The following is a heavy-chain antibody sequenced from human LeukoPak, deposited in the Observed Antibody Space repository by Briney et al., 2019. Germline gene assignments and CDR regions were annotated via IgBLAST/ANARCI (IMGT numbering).Heavy chain of an antibody. J-gene: IGHJ4*02. CDR2: ISYDGSNK. CDR3: ARGRDGYNWSYFDY. Sequence: GGSLRLSCAASEFTFSSYGMHWVRQAPGKGLEWVAVISYDGSNKYYADSVKGRFTISRDNSKNTLYLQMNSLRAEDTAVYYCARGRDGYNWSYFDYWGQGTLVTVSS. V-gene: IGHV3-30*03. CDR1: EFTFSSYG. D-gene: IGHD5-24*01.